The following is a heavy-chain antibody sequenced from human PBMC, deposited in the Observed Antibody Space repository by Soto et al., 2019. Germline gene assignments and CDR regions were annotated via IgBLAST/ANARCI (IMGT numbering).Heavy chain of an antibody. J-gene: IGHJ4*02. V-gene: IGHV3-30-3*01. Sequence: QVQLVESGGGVVQPGRSLRLSCAASGFIFSSYAIHWVRQAPGKGLEWVALISFDGSDKYYADSVKGRFTISRDNSKSTLYLQMNSLRAEDTAVYSCARALVTALGSYFDYWGQGTLVTVSS. CDR3: ARALVTALGSYFDY. D-gene: IGHD2-21*02. CDR1: GFIFSSYA. CDR2: ISFDGSDK.